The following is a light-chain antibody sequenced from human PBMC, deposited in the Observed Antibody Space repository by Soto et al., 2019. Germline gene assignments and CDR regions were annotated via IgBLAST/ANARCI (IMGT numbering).Light chain of an antibody. CDR3: CSYAGSRTWV. CDR1: NSDIGLFSL. J-gene: IGLJ3*02. CDR2: EVS. Sequence: QSVPIQPASVSGSPGQSITISCTGTNSDIGLFSLVSWYQQYPDKAPKLILYEVSKWPSGIPHRFSGSKSGNTASLTISGLQAEDEADYYCCSYAGSRTWVFGGGTKVTVL. V-gene: IGLV2-23*02.